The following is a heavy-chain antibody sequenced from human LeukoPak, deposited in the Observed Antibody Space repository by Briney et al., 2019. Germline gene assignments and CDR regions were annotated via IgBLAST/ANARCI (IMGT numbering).Heavy chain of an antibody. CDR2: IKPDGSEK. J-gene: IGHJ4*02. Sequence: GGSLRLSCAASGFTFSNYGMSWVRQSPGKGLEWVGNIKPDGSEKYYVDSVKGRFTISRDNAKNSLFLQMSSLRVEDTAIYYCARDYVWGSSESDYWGQGTLVTVSS. D-gene: IGHD7-27*01. CDR1: GFTFSNYG. CDR3: ARDYVWGSSESDY. V-gene: IGHV3-7*01.